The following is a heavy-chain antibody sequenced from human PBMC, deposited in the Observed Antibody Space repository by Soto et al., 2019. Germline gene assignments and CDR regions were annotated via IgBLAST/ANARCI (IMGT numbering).Heavy chain of an antibody. CDR3: AKNGRVGAIPYYYYGMDV. Sequence: QAGGSLRLSCAASGFTFSSYGMHWVRQAPGKGLEWVAVISYDGSNKYYADSVKGRFTISRDNSKNTLYLQMNSLRAEDTAVYYCAKNGRVGAIPYYYYGMDVWGQGTTVTVSS. CDR1: GFTFSSYG. J-gene: IGHJ6*02. V-gene: IGHV3-30*18. D-gene: IGHD1-26*01. CDR2: ISYDGSNK.